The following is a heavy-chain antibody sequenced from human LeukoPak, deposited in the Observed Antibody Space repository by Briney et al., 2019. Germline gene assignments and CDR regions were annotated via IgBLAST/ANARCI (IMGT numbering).Heavy chain of an antibody. Sequence: ASVKVSCKASGGTFSSYAISWVRQAPGQGLEWMGGIIPIFGTANYAQKFQGRVTITADKSTSTAYMELSSLRSEDTAVYYCARELYCGGDCYSGYYYYMDVWGKGTTVTVSS. V-gene: IGHV1-69*06. CDR2: IIPIFGTA. CDR3: ARELYCGGDCYSGYYYYMDV. J-gene: IGHJ6*03. D-gene: IGHD2-21*02. CDR1: GGTFSSYA.